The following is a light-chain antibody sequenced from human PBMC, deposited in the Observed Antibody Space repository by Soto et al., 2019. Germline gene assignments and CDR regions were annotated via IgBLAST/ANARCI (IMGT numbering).Light chain of an antibody. CDR3: ASWDDNLNGPLL. CDR1: SSNIGRNS. V-gene: IGLV1-44*01. CDR2: NNN. J-gene: IGLJ2*01. Sequence: QSALTQPPSASGTPGQRVTISCSGGSSNIGRNSVSWSQQVPGTAPKLIIFNNNERPSGIPGRFSGSKSGASASLAIVGLQPEDEADYFCASWDDNLNGPLLFGGGTKLTVL.